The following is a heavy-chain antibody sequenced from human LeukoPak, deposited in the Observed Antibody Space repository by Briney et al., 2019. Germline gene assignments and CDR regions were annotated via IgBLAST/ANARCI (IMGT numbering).Heavy chain of an antibody. CDR2: ISSSSYT. V-gene: IGHV3-11*05. D-gene: IGHD3-22*01. CDR1: GFTFSDYY. J-gene: IGHJ6*02. Sequence: GGSLRLSCAASGFTFSDYYMSWIRQAPGKGLEWVSYISSSSYTNYADSVKGRFTISRDNAKNSLYLQMNSLRAEDTAVYYCARDPTPHDSSGYYRYYYGMDVWGQGTTVTVSS. CDR3: ARDPTPHDSSGYYRYYYGMDV.